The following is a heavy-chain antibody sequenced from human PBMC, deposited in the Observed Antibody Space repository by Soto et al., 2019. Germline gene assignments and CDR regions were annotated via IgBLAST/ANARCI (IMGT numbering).Heavy chain of an antibody. CDR3: ARDGRSSSWTKNYYYYGMDV. CDR2: ISAYNGDT. Sequence: ASVKVSCKASGYTFTSYGISWVRQAPGQGLEWMGWISAYNGDTNYAQKLQGRVTMTTDTSTSTAYMELRSLRSDDTAVYYCARDGRSSSWTKNYYYYGMDVWGQGTTVTVSS. V-gene: IGHV1-18*01. D-gene: IGHD6-13*01. J-gene: IGHJ6*02. CDR1: GYTFTSYG.